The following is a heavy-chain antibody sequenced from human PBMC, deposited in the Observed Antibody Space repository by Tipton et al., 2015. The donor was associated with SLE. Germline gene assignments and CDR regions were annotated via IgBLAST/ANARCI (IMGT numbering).Heavy chain of an antibody. J-gene: IGHJ4*02. CDR2: INHSGST. V-gene: IGHV4-31*03. CDR1: GGSISSGGYY. D-gene: IGHD6-25*01. Sequence: TLSLTCTVSGGSISSGGYYWSWIRQHPGKGLEWIGEINHSGSTNYNPSLKSRVTISVDTSKNQFSLKLSSVTAADTAVYYCAREFSGTRAYYFDYWGQGTLVTVSS. CDR3: AREFSGTRAYYFDY.